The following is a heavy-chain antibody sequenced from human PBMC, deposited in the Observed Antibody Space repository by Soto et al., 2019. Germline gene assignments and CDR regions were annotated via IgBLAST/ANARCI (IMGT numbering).Heavy chain of an antibody. V-gene: IGHV3-74*01. Sequence: EVQLVESGGGLVQPGESLRLTCAASGVTFSSYWVHWVRQAPGKGPVWVSCINTDGTYKAYADSVKGRFTISRDNAKNTLYLQMNSLRADDTAVYYCAGAILPWGQGTLVTVSS. J-gene: IGHJ1*01. CDR1: GVTFSSYW. CDR3: AGAILP. D-gene: IGHD3-3*02. CDR2: INTDGTYK.